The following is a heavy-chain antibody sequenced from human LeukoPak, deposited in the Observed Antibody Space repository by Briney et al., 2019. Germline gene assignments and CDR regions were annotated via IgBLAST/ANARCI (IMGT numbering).Heavy chain of an antibody. D-gene: IGHD1-26*01. V-gene: IGHV4-39*01. CDR2: VYYSGST. J-gene: IGHJ4*02. CDR3: ARQGLWELPTFDS. Sequence: PSETLSLTCTVSGSSISSGSYYWGYIRQPPQKGLEWIGSVYYSGSTYYNPSLKSRVTISVDTSKNQFSLKLSSVTAADTAVYYCARQGLWELPTFDSWGQGTLVSVSS. CDR1: GSSISSGSYY.